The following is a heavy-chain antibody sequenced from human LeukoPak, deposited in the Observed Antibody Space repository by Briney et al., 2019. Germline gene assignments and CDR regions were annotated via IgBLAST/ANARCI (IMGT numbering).Heavy chain of an antibody. Sequence: PSETLSLTCTVSGDSIRSATFYWGWIRQPPGKGLEWIGSMDYSGSTYYNPSLKSRVTISVDTSKNQFSLKLSSVTAADTAVYYCARGIFPGLPGIAAAGRAWFDPWGQGTLVTVSS. CDR2: MDYSGST. CDR3: ARGIFPGLPGIAAAGRAWFDP. V-gene: IGHV4-39*07. D-gene: IGHD6-13*01. CDR1: GDSIRSATFY. J-gene: IGHJ5*02.